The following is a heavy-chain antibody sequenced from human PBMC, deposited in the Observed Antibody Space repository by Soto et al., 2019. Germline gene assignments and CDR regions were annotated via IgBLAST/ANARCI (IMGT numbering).Heavy chain of an antibody. CDR1: EFPFNTAG. CDR3: AKDRYGDAGGWLES. D-gene: IGHD5-18*01. CDR2: ISGSGNST. Sequence: VQLLESGGGLVRRGGSLRLSCAASEFPFNTAGMRWVRQAPGQGLEWVAGISGSGNSTYYADSVKGRFTISRDNFQSTLYLQMHSLGVEDAAVYYCAKDRYGDAGGWLESWGQGALVTVSS. J-gene: IGHJ4*02. V-gene: IGHV3-23*01.